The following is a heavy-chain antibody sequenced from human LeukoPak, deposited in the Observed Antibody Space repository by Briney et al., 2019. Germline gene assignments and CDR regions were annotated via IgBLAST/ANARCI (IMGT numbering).Heavy chain of an antibody. CDR1: GGTFSSYA. Sequence: SVKVSCKASGGTFSSYAISWVRQAPGQGLEWMGRIIPILGIANYDQKFQGRVKTTADKSTSTAYMELSSLTSEDTAVYYCARDPDWGSRGNWFDPWGQGTLVTVSS. CDR3: ARDPDWGSRGNWFDP. D-gene: IGHD7-27*01. V-gene: IGHV1-69*04. CDR2: IIPILGIA. J-gene: IGHJ5*02.